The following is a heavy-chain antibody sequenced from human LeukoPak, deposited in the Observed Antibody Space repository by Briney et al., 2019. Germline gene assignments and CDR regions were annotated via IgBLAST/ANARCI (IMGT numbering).Heavy chain of an antibody. J-gene: IGHJ2*01. V-gene: IGHV4-34*12. D-gene: IGHD4-23*01. CDR3: AREKIDYGGFYWYFDL. CDR1: GGSFSGYY. CDR2: IIHSGST. Sequence: SKTLSLTCAVYGGSFSGYYWSWIRQPPGKGLEWIGEIIHSGSTNYNPSLKSRVTISVDTSKNQFSLKLSSVTAADTAVYYCAREKIDYGGFYWYFDLWGRGTLVTVSS.